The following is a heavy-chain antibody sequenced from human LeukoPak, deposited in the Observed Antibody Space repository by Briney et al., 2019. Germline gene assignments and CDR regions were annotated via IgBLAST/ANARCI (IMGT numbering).Heavy chain of an antibody. Sequence: ASVKVSCKASGYTFTSYGISWVRQAPGQGLEWMGWISAYNGNTNYAQKLQGRVTTTTDTSTSTAYMELRSLRSDDTAVYYCARDYDFWSGYYTAGLFDYWGQGTLVTVSS. CDR2: ISAYNGNT. V-gene: IGHV1-18*01. D-gene: IGHD3-3*01. J-gene: IGHJ4*02. CDR1: GYTFTSYG. CDR3: ARDYDFWSGYYTAGLFDY.